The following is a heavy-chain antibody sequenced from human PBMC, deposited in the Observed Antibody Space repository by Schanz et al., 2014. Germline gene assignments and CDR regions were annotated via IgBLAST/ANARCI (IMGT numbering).Heavy chain of an antibody. CDR2: ISGRDGST. CDR1: GFTFSSYA. CDR3: ARDNSHWLVDY. V-gene: IGHV3-23*04. J-gene: IGHJ4*02. Sequence: EVQLVQSGGGLVQPGGSLRLSCAASGFTFSSYAMTWVRQAPGMGLEWVSAISGRDGSTYYADSVRGRFTISRDNSRDTVYLQMNSLRADDTAVYYCARDNSHWLVDYWGQGTLVTVSS. D-gene: IGHD6-19*01.